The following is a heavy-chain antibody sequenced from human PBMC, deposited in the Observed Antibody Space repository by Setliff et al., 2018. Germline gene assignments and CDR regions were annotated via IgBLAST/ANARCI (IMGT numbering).Heavy chain of an antibody. V-gene: IGHV3-30*09. D-gene: IGHD1-20*01. CDR2: ISYDGSNK. CDR3: ARDRGSNCYDY. CDR1: GFIFFNFP. J-gene: IGHJ4*02. Sequence: GGSLRLSCAASGFIFFNFPMQWVRQAPGRGLEWVAIISYDGSNKYYADSVKGRFAISRDNSKNTLYLQMNSLRAEDTAVYYCARDRGSNCYDYWGQGTRVTVSS.